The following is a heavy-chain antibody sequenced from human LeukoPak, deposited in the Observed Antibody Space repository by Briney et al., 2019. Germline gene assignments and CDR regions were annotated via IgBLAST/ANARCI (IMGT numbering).Heavy chain of an antibody. V-gene: IGHV3-23*01. D-gene: IGHD2-15*01. CDR2: ISNSGGDT. CDR1: GFTFSSYA. Sequence: GESLRLPCAASGFTFSSYAMSWVRQAPEKGLEWVAAISNSGGDTFYSDSGKGRFTIARDNSKNTLYLQMNSLRVDDTAVYYCAQQLGYCSGGTCYFTYWGQGTLVTVSS. J-gene: IGHJ1*01. CDR3: AQQLGYCSGGTCYFTY.